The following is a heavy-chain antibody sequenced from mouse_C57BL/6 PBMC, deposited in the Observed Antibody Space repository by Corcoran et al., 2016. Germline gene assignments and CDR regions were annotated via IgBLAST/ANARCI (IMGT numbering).Heavy chain of an antibody. CDR2: INPNNGGT. Sequence: EVQLQQSGPELVKPGASVKIPCKASGYTFTDYNMDWVKQSHGKSLEWIGDINPNNGGTIYNQKFKGKATLTVDKSSSTAYMELRSLTSEDTAVYYCARGPRGLGLYYFDYWGQGTTLTVSS. CDR1: GYTFTDYN. D-gene: IGHD3-3*01. CDR3: ARGPRGLGLYYFDY. V-gene: IGHV1-18*01. J-gene: IGHJ2*01.